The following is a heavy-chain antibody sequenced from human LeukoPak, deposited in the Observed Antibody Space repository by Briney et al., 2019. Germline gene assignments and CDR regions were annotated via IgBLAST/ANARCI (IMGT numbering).Heavy chain of an antibody. CDR3: AKSMVRGVLPPDY. J-gene: IGHJ4*02. CDR1: GFTFSSYG. CDR2: ISYDGSNK. D-gene: IGHD3-10*01. Sequence: GGSLRLSCAASGFTFSSYGMHWVRQAPGKRLEWVAVISYDGSNKYYADSVKGRFTISRDNSKNTLYLQMNSLRAEDTAVYYCAKSMVRGVLPPDYWGQGTLVTVSS. V-gene: IGHV3-30*18.